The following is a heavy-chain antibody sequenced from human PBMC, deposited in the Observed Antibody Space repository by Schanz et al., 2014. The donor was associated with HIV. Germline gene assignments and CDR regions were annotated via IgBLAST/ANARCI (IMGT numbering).Heavy chain of an antibody. CDR2: IYYSGST. J-gene: IGHJ4*02. D-gene: IGHD3-9*01. CDR3: ARGRNYDILTGYGYYFDY. CDR1: GGSISSGDYY. Sequence: QVQLEESGPGLVKPSQTLSLTCTVSGGSISSGDYYWSWIRQPPGKGLEWIGYIYYSGSTNYNPSLKSRVTISVDTSKNQFSLKLTSVTAADTAVFYCARGRNYDILTGYGYYFDYWGQGTLVTVSS. V-gene: IGHV4-61*08.